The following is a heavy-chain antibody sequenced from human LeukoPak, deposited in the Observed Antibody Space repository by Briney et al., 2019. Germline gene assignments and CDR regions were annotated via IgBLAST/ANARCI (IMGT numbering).Heavy chain of an antibody. V-gene: IGHV1-46*01. J-gene: IGHJ4*02. Sequence: ASVKVSCKASGYTFTSYYMRWVRQAPGQGLEWMGIINPSGGSTSYAQKFQGRVTMTRDTSTSTVYMELSSLRSEDTAVYYCARGVISYSSGWDYFDYWGQGTLVTVSS. CDR2: INPSGGST. CDR1: GYTFTSYY. CDR3: ARGVISYSSGWDYFDY. D-gene: IGHD6-19*01.